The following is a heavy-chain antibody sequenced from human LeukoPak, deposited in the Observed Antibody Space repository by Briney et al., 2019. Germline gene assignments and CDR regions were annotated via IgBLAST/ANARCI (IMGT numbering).Heavy chain of an antibody. Sequence: SVKVSCKASGGTFSSYAISWVRQAPGQGLEWMGGIIPIFGTANYAQKFQGRVTITADESTSTAYMELSSLRSEDTAVYYCARDQGYYGSGSYQRFFYWGQGTLVTVSS. CDR2: IIPIFGTA. J-gene: IGHJ4*02. CDR1: GGTFSSYA. D-gene: IGHD3-10*01. V-gene: IGHV1-69*13. CDR3: ARDQGYYGSGSYQRFFY.